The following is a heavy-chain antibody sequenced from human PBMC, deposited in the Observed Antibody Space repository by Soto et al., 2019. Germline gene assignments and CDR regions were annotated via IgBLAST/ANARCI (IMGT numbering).Heavy chain of an antibody. Sequence: GSLRLSCAASGFTFSSYAMSWVRQAPGKGLEWVSAISGSGGSTYYADSVKGRFTISRNNSKNTLYLQMNSLRAEDTAVYYCAKDGGDSSGWYYYYYGMDVWGQGTTVTVSS. D-gene: IGHD6-19*01. CDR3: AKDGGDSSGWYYYYYGMDV. CDR2: ISGSGGST. CDR1: GFTFSSYA. V-gene: IGHV3-23*01. J-gene: IGHJ6*02.